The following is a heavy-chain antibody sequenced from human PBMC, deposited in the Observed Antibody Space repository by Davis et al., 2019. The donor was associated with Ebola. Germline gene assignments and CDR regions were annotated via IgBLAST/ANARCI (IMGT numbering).Heavy chain of an antibody. D-gene: IGHD2-21*02. V-gene: IGHV4-31*11. CDR1: GGSFSGYY. J-gene: IGHJ5*02. Sequence: MPSETLSLTCAVYGGSFSGYYCSWIRQHPGKGLEWIGYIYYSGSTYYNPSSKSRVTTTVDTSKNKFALKLSSVTAADTAVYYCARAWIVTANWFDPWGQGTLVTVSS. CDR3: ARAWIVTANWFDP. CDR2: IYYSGST.